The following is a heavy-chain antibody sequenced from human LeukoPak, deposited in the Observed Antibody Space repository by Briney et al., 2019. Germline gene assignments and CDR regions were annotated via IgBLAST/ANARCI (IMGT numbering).Heavy chain of an antibody. CDR2: ISSSGSTI. J-gene: IGHJ4*02. D-gene: IGHD4-17*01. CDR1: GFTFSSYE. V-gene: IGHV3-48*03. Sequence: GGSLRLSCAASGFTFSSYEMNWVRQAPGKGLEWVSYISSSGSTIYYADSVKGRFTISRDNAKNSLYLQMNSLRAEDTAVYYCARDRGVTSPPVYWGQGTLVTVSS. CDR3: ARDRGVTSPPVY.